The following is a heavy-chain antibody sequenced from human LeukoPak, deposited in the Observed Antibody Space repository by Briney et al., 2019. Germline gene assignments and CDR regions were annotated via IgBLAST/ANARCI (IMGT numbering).Heavy chain of an antibody. CDR1: GFTFSSYG. CDR3: AKAITFYAGWDY. V-gene: IGHV3-23*01. Sequence: GGSLRLSCAASGFTFSSYGMHWVRQAPGKGLEWVSGISGSGGSTDYADSVKGRFTISRDNPKNTLYLQMNSLRAEDTAIYYCAKAITFYAGWDYWGQGTLVTVSS. J-gene: IGHJ4*02. D-gene: IGHD3-16*01. CDR2: ISGSGGST.